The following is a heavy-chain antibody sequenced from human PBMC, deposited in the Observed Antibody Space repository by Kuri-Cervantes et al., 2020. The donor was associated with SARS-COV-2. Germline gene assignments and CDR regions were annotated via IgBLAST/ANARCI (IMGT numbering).Heavy chain of an antibody. CDR3: ASNPPLLLLRE. D-gene: IGHD3-10*01. V-gene: IGHV3-30-3*01. Sequence: GSLRLSCAASGFTFSSYAMHWVRQAPGKGLEWVAVISYDGSNKYYADSVKGRFTISRDNSKNTLYLQMNSLRAEDTAVYYCASNPPLLLLREWGQGTLVTVSS. CDR2: ISYDGSNK. CDR1: GFTFSSYA. J-gene: IGHJ4*02.